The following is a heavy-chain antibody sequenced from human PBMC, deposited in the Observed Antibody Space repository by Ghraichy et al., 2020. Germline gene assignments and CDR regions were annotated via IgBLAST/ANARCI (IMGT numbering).Heavy chain of an antibody. V-gene: IGHV4-34*12. J-gene: IGHJ3*02. Sequence: QTLSLTCAVYGGSFSAYHWTWIRQPPGKGLEWIGEIIHSGSTNYNPSLKSRVTILVDMSKNQFSLKLSSVTAADTAVYYCATLSTTLGAFHIWGQGTMVTVSS. CDR2: IIHSGST. CDR1: GGSFSAYH. D-gene: IGHD2/OR15-2a*01. CDR3: ATLSTTLGAFHI.